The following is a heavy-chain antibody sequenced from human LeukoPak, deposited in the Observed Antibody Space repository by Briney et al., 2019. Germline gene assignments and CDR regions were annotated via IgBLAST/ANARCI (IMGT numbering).Heavy chain of an antibody. V-gene: IGHV1-2*02. J-gene: IGHJ5*02. CDR3: ARDLHTIFGVTNWSDP. D-gene: IGHD3-3*01. Sequence: GASVKVSCKASGYTFTGYYMHWVRQAPGQGLEWMGWINPNSGGTNYAQKFQGRVTMTRDTSISTAYMELSRLRSDDTAVYYCARDLHTIFGVTNWSDPWGQGTLVTVSS. CDR2: INPNSGGT. CDR1: GYTFTGYY.